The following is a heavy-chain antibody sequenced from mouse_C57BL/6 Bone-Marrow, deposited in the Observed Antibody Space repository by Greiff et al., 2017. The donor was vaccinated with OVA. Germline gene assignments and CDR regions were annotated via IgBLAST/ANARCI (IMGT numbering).Heavy chain of an antibody. CDR2: INPSNGGT. CDR1: GYTFTSYW. J-gene: IGHJ4*01. V-gene: IGHV1-53*01. CDR3: ARGLVLRSYYYAMDY. Sequence: VQLQQPGTELVKPGASVKLSCKASGYTFTSYWMHWVKQRPGQGLEWIGNINPSNGGTNYNEKFKSKATLTVDKSSSTAYMQLSSLTSEDSAVCYCARGLVLRSYYYAMDYWGQGTSVTVSS. D-gene: IGHD1-1*01.